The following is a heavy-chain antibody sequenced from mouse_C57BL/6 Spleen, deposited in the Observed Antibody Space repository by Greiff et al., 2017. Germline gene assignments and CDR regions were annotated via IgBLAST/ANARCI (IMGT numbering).Heavy chain of an antibody. J-gene: IGHJ3*01. CDR3: ARHGDGYWWFAY. CDR1: GFTFSSYT. V-gene: IGHV5-9*01. D-gene: IGHD2-3*01. Sequence: EVKLVESGGGLVKPGGSLKLSCAASGFTFSSYTMSWVRQTPEKRLEWVATISGGGGNTYYPDSVKGRFTISRDNAKNTLYLQMSSLRSEDTALYYCARHGDGYWWFAYWGQGTLVTVSA. CDR2: ISGGGGNT.